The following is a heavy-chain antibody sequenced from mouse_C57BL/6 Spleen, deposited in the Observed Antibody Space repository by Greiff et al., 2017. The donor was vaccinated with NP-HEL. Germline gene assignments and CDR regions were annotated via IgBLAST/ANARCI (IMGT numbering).Heavy chain of an antibody. D-gene: IGHD1-1*01. CDR2: ISSGSSTI. J-gene: IGHJ4*01. V-gene: IGHV5-17*01. CDR1: GFTFSDYG. CDR3: ARLLLRYAMDY. Sequence: KLVESGGGLVKPGGSLKLSCAASGFTFSDYGMHWVRQAPEKGLEWVAYISSGSSTIYYADTVKGRFTISRDNAKNTLFLQMTSLRSEDTAMYYCARLLLRYAMDYWGQGTSVTVSS.